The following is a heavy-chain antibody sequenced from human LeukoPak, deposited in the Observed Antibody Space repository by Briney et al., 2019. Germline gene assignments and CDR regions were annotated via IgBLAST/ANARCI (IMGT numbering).Heavy chain of an antibody. Sequence: GGSLRLSCAASGFTFSSYAMHWVRQAPGKGREWGAVISYDGSNKSYADSVKGRFTISRDNSKNTLYLQRNSLRAEDTAVYYCARGTPSSSGWLYYGMDVWGQGTTVTVSS. J-gene: IGHJ6*02. V-gene: IGHV3-30-3*01. CDR1: GFTFSSYA. CDR3: ARGTPSSSGWLYYGMDV. CDR2: ISYDGSNK. D-gene: IGHD6-19*01.